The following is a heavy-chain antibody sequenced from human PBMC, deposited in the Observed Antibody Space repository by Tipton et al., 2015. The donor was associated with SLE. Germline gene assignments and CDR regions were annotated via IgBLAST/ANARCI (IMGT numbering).Heavy chain of an antibody. CDR1: GGSFSGYY. D-gene: IGHD3-3*01. CDR2: INHSGST. J-gene: IGHJ5*02. Sequence: TLSLTCAVYGGSFSGYYWSWIRQPPGKGLEWIGEINHSGSTNYNPSLKSRVTISLDTSKNQFSLDLTSVTAADTAVYFCARDRHDFWGRELSQEINWFDPWGQGTLVIVS. V-gene: IGHV4-34*01. CDR3: ARDRHDFWGRELSQEINWFDP.